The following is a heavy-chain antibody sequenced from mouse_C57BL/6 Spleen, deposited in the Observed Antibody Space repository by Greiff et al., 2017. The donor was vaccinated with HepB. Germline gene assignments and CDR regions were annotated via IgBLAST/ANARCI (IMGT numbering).Heavy chain of an antibody. J-gene: IGHJ2*01. CDR2: IYPGSGST. D-gene: IGHD2-12*01. CDR1: GYTFTSYW. V-gene: IGHV1-55*01. CDR3: ARNDDQMGFDY. Sequence: QVQLQQSGAELVKPGASVKMSCKASGYTFTSYWITWVKQRPGQGLEWIGDIYPGSGSTNYNEKFKSKATLTVDTSSSPAYMQLSSLTSEDSAVYYCARNDDQMGFDYWGQGTTLTVSS.